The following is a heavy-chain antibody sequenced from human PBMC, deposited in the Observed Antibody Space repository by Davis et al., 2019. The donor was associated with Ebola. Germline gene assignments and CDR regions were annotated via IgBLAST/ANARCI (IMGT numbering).Heavy chain of an antibody. V-gene: IGHV4-34*01. CDR1: GGSFSGYY. Sequence: MPGGSLRLSCAVYGGSFSGYYWSWIRQPPGKGLEWIGEINHSGSTNYNPSLKSRVTISVDTSKNQFSLKLSSVTAADTAVYYCARQIYYYYYDGMDVWGQGTTVTVSS. D-gene: IGHD2-15*01. CDR3: ARQIYYYYYDGMDV. J-gene: IGHJ6*02. CDR2: INHSGST.